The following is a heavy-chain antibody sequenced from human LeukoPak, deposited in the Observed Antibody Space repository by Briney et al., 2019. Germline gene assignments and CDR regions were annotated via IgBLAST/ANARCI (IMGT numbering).Heavy chain of an antibody. D-gene: IGHD6-13*01. CDR2: IKQDGSEK. V-gene: IGHV3-7*03. Sequence: GGSLRLSCAASGFTFSSYWMSWVRQAPGKGLEWVANIKQDGSEKYYVDSVKGRFTISRDNSKNTLYLQMNSLRAEDTAVYYCAKAAGIAAFYWDYYMDVWGRGTTVTVSS. CDR3: AKAAGIAAFYWDYYMDV. CDR1: GFTFSSYW. J-gene: IGHJ6*03.